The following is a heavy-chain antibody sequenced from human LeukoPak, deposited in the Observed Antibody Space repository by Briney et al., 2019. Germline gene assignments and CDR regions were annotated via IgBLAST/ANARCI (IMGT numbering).Heavy chain of an antibody. Sequence: KSGGSLRLSCAASGFTFSSYGMNWVRQAPGKGLEWVSSITSGSSYIYYADSVKGRLTISRDNAKSSLYLQMNSLRAEDTAVYYCTRWVPEWFGELLTGTFYFDYWGQGTLVTVSS. J-gene: IGHJ4*02. CDR3: TRWVPEWFGELLTGTFYFDY. CDR1: GFTFSSYG. V-gene: IGHV3-21*01. D-gene: IGHD3-10*01. CDR2: ITSGSSYI.